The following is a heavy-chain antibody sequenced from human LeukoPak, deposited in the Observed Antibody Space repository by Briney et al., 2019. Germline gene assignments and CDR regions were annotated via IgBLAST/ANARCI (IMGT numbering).Heavy chain of an antibody. V-gene: IGHV2-5*01. D-gene: IGHD2-2*01. CDR2: IYWNDDK. CDR1: GFSLSTSGVG. CDR3: AHIPLIVVVPAAIWGAFDI. Sequence: SGPTLVNPTQTLTLTCTFSGFSLSTSGVGVGWIRQPPGKALEWLALIYWNDDKRYSPSLKSRLTITKDTSKNQAVLTMTNMDPVDTATYYCAHIPLIVVVPAAIWGAFDIWGQGTMVTVSS. J-gene: IGHJ3*02.